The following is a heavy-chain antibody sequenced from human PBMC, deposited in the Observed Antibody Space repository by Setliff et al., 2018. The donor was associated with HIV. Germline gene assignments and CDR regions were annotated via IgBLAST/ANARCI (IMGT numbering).Heavy chain of an antibody. CDR1: GGSFSSGDYS. Sequence: PSETLSLTCTVSGGSFSSGDYSWTWIRQPPGKGLEWIGFIFYSGSTHQNPSLKSRVTISVDSSKNHFSLILSSGTAADTAVYFCARILGSHYYYGMDVWGPGTTVTVSS. J-gene: IGHJ6*02. V-gene: IGHV4-30-4*08. CDR2: IFYSGST. CDR3: ARILGSHYYYGMDV. D-gene: IGHD6-19*01.